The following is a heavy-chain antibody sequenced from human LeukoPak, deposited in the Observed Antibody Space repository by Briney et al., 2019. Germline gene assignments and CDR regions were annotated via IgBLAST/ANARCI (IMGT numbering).Heavy chain of an antibody. CDR2: IYSGGST. V-gene: IGHV3-66*01. CDR1: GFTVSSNY. Sequence: GGSLRLSCAASGFTVSSNYMSWVRQAPGKGLEWVSVIYSGGSTYYADSVKGRFTISRDNSKNTLYLQMNSLRAEDTAVYYCARDARDGYGGNPFDYWGQGALVTVSS. J-gene: IGHJ4*02. CDR3: ARDARDGYGGNPFDY. D-gene: IGHD4-23*01.